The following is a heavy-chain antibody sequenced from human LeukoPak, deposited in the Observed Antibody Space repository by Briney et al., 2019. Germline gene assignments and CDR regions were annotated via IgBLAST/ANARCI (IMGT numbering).Heavy chain of an antibody. V-gene: IGHV4-34*01. J-gene: IGHJ5*02. Sequence: SETLSLTCAVYGGSFSGYYWSWIRQPPGKGLEWIGEINHSGSTNYNPSLKSRVTISVDTSKNQFSLKLSSVTAADTAVYYCARGPRKRSGYRREYNWFDPGGQGTLVTVSS. CDR2: INHSGST. D-gene: IGHD3-22*01. CDR3: ARGPRKRSGYRREYNWFDP. CDR1: GGSFSGYY.